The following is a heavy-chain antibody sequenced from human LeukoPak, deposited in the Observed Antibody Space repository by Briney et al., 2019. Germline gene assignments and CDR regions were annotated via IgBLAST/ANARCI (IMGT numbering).Heavy chain of an antibody. CDR3: ARVRAAAGTLLDH. Sequence: ASVKVSCKASGYTFTGYYMHWVRQAPGQGLEWMGWINPNSGDTNYAQKFQGRVTTTRDTSISTAYMELSRLRSDDTAVYYCARVRAAAGTLLDHWGQGTLVTVSS. CDR2: INPNSGDT. J-gene: IGHJ4*02. V-gene: IGHV1-2*02. CDR1: GYTFTGYY. D-gene: IGHD6-13*01.